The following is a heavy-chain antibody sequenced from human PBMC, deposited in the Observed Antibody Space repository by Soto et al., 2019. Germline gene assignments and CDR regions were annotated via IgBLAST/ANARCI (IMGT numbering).Heavy chain of an antibody. D-gene: IGHD2-15*01. CDR1: GGSISSGDYY. J-gene: IGHJ6*02. Sequence: SETLSLTCTVSGGSISSGDYYWSWIRQPPGKGLEWIGYIYYSGSTYYNPSLKSRVTISVDTSKNQFSLKLSSVTAADTAVYYCARVEDGGSWDYGMDVWGQGTTVTVSS. CDR2: IYYSGST. CDR3: ARVEDGGSWDYGMDV. V-gene: IGHV4-30-4*01.